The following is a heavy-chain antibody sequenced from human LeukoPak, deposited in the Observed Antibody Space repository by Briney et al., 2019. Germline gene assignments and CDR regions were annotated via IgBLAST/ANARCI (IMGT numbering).Heavy chain of an antibody. J-gene: IGHJ4*02. CDR3: ARASEYSSSSGVDY. Sequence: GGSLRLSCAASGFTFSSYSMNWVRQAPGKGLEWVSYISSSSSYIYYADSVKGRFTISRDNAKNSLYLQTNSLRAEDTAVYYCARASEYSSSSGVDYWGQGTLVTVSS. CDR2: ISSSSSYI. CDR1: GFTFSSYS. V-gene: IGHV3-21*05. D-gene: IGHD6-6*01.